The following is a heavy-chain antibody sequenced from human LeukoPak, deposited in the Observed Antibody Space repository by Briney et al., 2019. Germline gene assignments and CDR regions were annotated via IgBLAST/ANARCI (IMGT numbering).Heavy chain of an antibody. V-gene: IGHV3-23*01. Sequence: PGASLRLSCAASGFTFSSYSMCWVRQAPGKGPEWVSGIKESGDITYYADSVKGRFTISRDNSKNTLYLQMNSLRAEDTAKYYCAKYCSGATCSGYWGRGTLVTVSS. CDR3: AKYCSGATCSGY. D-gene: IGHD2-15*01. CDR1: GFTFSSYS. J-gene: IGHJ4*02. CDR2: IKESGDIT.